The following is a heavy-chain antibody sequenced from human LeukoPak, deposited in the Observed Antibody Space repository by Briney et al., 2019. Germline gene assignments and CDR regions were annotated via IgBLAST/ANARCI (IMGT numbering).Heavy chain of an antibody. Sequence: SETLSLTCTVSGGSMSRFYWSWIRQPPGKGLEWIGHFYDSGSTYYNPSLKSRVTISVDTSKSQFSLRLSSVTAGDTAIYYCGRVQRTTVLYLWRQGALVTVSS. CDR1: GGSMSRFY. CDR3: GRVQRTTVLYL. CDR2: FYDSGST. J-gene: IGHJ4*02. V-gene: IGHV4-59*13. D-gene: IGHD4-17*01.